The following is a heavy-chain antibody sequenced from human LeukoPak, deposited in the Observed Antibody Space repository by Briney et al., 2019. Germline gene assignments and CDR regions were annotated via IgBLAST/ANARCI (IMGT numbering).Heavy chain of an antibody. CDR2: ISAYNGNT. V-gene: IGHV1-18*01. Sequence: ASVKVSCKASGYTFTSYGISWVRQAPGQGLEWMGWISAYNGNTNYAQKLQGRVTMTTDTSTSTAYMELRSLRSDDTAVYYCAGTYDSSGYFPLYFDYWGQGTLVTVSS. J-gene: IGHJ4*02. CDR3: AGTYDSSGYFPLYFDY. CDR1: GYTFTSYG. D-gene: IGHD3-22*01.